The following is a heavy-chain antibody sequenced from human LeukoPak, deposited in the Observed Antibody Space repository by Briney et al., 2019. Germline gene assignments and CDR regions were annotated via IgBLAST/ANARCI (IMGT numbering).Heavy chain of an antibody. CDR3: ARHLGLVLVPAVGPFDN. D-gene: IGHD2-2*01. CDR2: ISGSSRHI. CDR1: GFTFSTCT. Sequence: GGSLRLSYAASGFTFSTCTMNWVRQTPGKGLEWVSSISGSSRHIYYEDSVRGRFTISRDNAKNSLYLVMNSLRVDDTAVYYCARHLGLVLVPAVGPFDNWGQGTLVTVSS. J-gene: IGHJ4*02. V-gene: IGHV3-21*06.